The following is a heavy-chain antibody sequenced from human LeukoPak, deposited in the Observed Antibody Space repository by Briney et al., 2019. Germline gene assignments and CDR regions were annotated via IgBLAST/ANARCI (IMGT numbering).Heavy chain of an antibody. Sequence: SETLSLTCAVYGGSFSGYYWSWIRQPPGKGLEWIGEINHSGSTNYNPSLKSRVTISVDTSKNQFSLKLSFVTAADTAVYYCARGDFWSGYPPYYYYMDVWGKGTTVTVSS. CDR2: INHSGST. CDR1: GGSFSGYY. CDR3: ARGDFWSGYPPYYYYMDV. J-gene: IGHJ6*03. D-gene: IGHD3-3*01. V-gene: IGHV4-34*01.